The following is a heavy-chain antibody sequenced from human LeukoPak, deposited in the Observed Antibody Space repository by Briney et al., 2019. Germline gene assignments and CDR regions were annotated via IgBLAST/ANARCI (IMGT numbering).Heavy chain of an antibody. V-gene: IGHV4-31*03. CDR3: ARGGGDVGYFDY. CDR1: SCSISSGGCY. Sequence: SVTLSLTCTVSSCSISSGGCYWRWIRQHPEKVLEWIGYIYYSGSTYYNPSLKSRVTISVDTSKNQFSLKLSSVTAADTAVYYCARGGGDVGYFDYWGQGTLVTVSS. CDR2: IYYSGST. J-gene: IGHJ4*02. D-gene: IGHD4-17*01.